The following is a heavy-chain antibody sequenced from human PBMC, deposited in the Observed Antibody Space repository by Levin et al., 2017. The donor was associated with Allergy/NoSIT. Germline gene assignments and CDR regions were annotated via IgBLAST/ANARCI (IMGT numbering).Heavy chain of an antibody. CDR1: GFTFSSYE. V-gene: IGHV3-48*03. CDR2: ISSSGSTI. J-gene: IGHJ4*02. D-gene: IGHD6-13*01. Sequence: GSLRLSCAASGFTFSSYEMNWVRQAPGKGLEWVSYISSSGSTIYYADSVKGRFTISRDNAKNSLYLQMNSLRAEDTAVYYCARDLAAAGTTDYWGQGTLVTVSS. CDR3: ARDLAAAGTTDY.